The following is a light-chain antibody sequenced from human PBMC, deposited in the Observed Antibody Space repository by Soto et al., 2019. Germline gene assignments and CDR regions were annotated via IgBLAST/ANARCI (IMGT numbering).Light chain of an antibody. CDR3: PQSYRPKHT. V-gene: IGKV1-39*01. CDR2: AAS. Sequence: EIEMTQSPSSLSASAGDRVTITCRASQSVSSFLNWYQQKPGTAPKLLIYAASSLQSGVPSRFSGSGSGTDFTPTITRRQPKDFSTYYSPQSYRPKHTFGGRSK. CDR1: QSVSSF. J-gene: IGKJ4*01.